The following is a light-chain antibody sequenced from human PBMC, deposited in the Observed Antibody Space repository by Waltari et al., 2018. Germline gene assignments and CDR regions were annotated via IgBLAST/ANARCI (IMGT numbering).Light chain of an antibody. CDR1: TDINKW. CDR2: AGS. CDR3: QQAHSFPYS. V-gene: IGKV1-12*01. Sequence: DIQMTQSPSSVSASVGDRVTITCRASTDINKWFAWFQQTPGKAPTLLIYAGSSLQSGVPSRFSGSGSGADFTLTISTLQPEDSATYYCQQAHSFPYSFGQGTKLEIK. J-gene: IGKJ2*03.